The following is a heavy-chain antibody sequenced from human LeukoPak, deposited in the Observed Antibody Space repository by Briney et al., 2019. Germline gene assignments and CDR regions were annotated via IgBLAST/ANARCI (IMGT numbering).Heavy chain of an antibody. CDR3: ARCYASGSYGIDY. CDR1: GFTFSSYS. Sequence: PGGSLRLSCAASGFTFSSYSMNWVRQAPGKGLELVSHISSSSTTIYYTDSVKGRFTSSRDNAKSSLYLQMNSLGAEDTAVYYSARCYASGSYGIDYWGQGTLVTVSS. D-gene: IGHD3-10*01. J-gene: IGHJ4*02. CDR2: ISSSSTTI. V-gene: IGHV3-48*04.